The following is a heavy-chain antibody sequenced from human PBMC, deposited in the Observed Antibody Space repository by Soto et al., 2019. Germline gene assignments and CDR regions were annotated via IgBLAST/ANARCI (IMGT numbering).Heavy chain of an antibody. Sequence: GGSLRLSCAASGFTFSSYAMSWVRQAPGKGLKWVSAISGSGGSTYYADSVKGRFTISRDNSKNTLYLQMNSLRAEDTAVYYCAKELRLPPHYDSSGYYLNWGQGTLVTVSS. D-gene: IGHD3-22*01. CDR1: GFTFSSYA. J-gene: IGHJ4*02. CDR2: ISGSGGST. V-gene: IGHV3-23*01. CDR3: AKELRLPPHYDSSGYYLN.